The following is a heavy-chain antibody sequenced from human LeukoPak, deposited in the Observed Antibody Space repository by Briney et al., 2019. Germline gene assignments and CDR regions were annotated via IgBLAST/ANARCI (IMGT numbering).Heavy chain of an antibody. D-gene: IGHD3-3*01. Sequence: PGRSLRLSCAASGFTFSSYGMHWVRQAPGKGLEWVAVIWYDGSNKYYADSVKGRFTISRDNSKNTLYLQMNSLRAEDTAVYYCARDRGINDFWSGYSDYYYYGMDVWGQGTTVTVSS. V-gene: IGHV3-33*01. CDR2: IWYDGSNK. J-gene: IGHJ6*02. CDR1: GFTFSSYG. CDR3: ARDRGINDFWSGYSDYYYYGMDV.